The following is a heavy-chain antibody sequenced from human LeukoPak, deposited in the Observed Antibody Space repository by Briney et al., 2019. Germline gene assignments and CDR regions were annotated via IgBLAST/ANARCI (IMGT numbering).Heavy chain of an antibody. CDR3: TRGSGRRFDY. D-gene: IGHD3-3*01. CDR2: IRRKVYGGTT. J-gene: IGHJ4*02. CDR1: VFTPGDYA. V-gene: IGHV3-49*04. Sequence: PGGSLRHSCMAPVFTPGDYAMCSVRPAPGTGGGRVGFIRRKVYGGTTEYAPSVKDRYTTSRNDSKSITYQQMNSLKTEDTAVYYCTRGSGRRFDYWGQGTMVTVSS.